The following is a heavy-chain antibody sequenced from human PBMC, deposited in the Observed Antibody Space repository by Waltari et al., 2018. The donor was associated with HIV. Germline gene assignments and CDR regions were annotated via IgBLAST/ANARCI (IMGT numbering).Heavy chain of an antibody. Sequence: EVQLVESGGGLVKPGGSLRLSCAASGFTFSSNIMHWVRQAPGKGLEYICSISSGSGYSYYADSVKGRFTISRDNAKNSLDLQMNSLRAADTAVYYCARDLSAASVAGSSGYWGQGTLVTVSS. CDR3: ARDLSAASVAGSSGY. J-gene: IGHJ4*02. D-gene: IGHD6-19*01. CDR1: GFTFSSNI. CDR2: ISSGSGYS. V-gene: IGHV3-21*01.